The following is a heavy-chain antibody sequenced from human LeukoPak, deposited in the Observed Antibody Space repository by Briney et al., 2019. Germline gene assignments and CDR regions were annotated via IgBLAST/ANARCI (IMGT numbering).Heavy chain of an antibody. CDR2: INHSGST. CDR3: ARGGYYYDSSGYYPSFYYYYMDV. V-gene: IGHV4-34*01. J-gene: IGHJ6*03. CDR1: GGSFSGYY. D-gene: IGHD3-22*01. Sequence: PSETLSLTCAVYGGSFSGYYWSWIRQPPGKGLEWIGEINHSGSTNYNPSLKSRVTISVDTSKNQFSLKLSSVTAADTAVYYCARGGYYYDSSGYYPSFYYYYMDVWGKGTTVTVSS.